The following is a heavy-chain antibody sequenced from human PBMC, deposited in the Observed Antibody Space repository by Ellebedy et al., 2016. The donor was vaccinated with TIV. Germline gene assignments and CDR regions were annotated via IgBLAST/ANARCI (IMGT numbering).Heavy chain of an antibody. CDR1: GFTFSSYA. CDR3: AKETVDSNYAQYFDY. CDR2: ISGSGGST. V-gene: IGHV3-23*01. D-gene: IGHD4-11*01. Sequence: GGSLRLSXAASGFTFSSYAMSWVRQAPGKGLEWVSAISGSGGSTYYADSVKGRFTISRDNSKNTLYLQMNSLRAEDTAVYYCAKETVDSNYAQYFDYWGQGTLVTVSS. J-gene: IGHJ4*02.